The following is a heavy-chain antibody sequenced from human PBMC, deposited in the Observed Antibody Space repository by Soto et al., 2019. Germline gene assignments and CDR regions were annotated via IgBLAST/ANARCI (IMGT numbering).Heavy chain of an antibody. J-gene: IGHJ6*02. CDR1: GYTFTGYY. CDR2: INPNSGGT. CDR3: AREGGGMGWYNTISYYYDGMDV. D-gene: IGHD1-1*01. V-gene: IGHV1-2*02. Sequence: ASVKVSCKASGYTFTGYYMHWVRQAPGQGLEWMGWINPNSGGTNYAQKFQGRVTMTRDTSISTAYMELSRLRSDDTAVYYCAREGGGMGWYNTISYYYDGMDVWGQGTTVTVSS.